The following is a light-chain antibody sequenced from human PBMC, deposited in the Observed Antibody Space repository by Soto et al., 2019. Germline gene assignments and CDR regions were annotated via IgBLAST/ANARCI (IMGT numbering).Light chain of an antibody. CDR3: QQRNNWPWT. J-gene: IGKJ1*01. Sequence: DIVLPQSPGTLSLSPGERATLSCRASQSVNSNFARYQQKTGQAPRLLIYDASSRATGIPVRFSGSGSGTDFTLTISTLEPEDFAVYYCQQRNNWPWTFGQGTKV. CDR2: DAS. CDR1: QSVNSN. V-gene: IGKV3-11*01.